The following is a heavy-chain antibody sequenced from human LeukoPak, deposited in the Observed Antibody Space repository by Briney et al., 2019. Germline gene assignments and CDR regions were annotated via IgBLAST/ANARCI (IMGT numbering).Heavy chain of an antibody. J-gene: IGHJ4*02. D-gene: IGHD3-10*01. CDR3: AREGGSGNFYRGYFDY. CDR2: ISSSGGTR. V-gene: IGHV3-48*04. CDR1: GFNFGVFG. Sequence: GGSLRLSCVTSGFNFGVFGMHWVRQAPGKGLEWVSYISSSGGTRYYADSVKGRFTISRDNAKNSLHLQMSSLRAEDTAVYYCAREGGSGNFYRGYFDYWGQGSLVTVSS.